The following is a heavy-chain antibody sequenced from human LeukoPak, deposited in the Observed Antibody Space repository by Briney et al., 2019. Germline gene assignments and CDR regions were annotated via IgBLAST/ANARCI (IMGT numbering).Heavy chain of an antibody. CDR2: IHHSGST. CDR3: ARGLRSPPRANMVRGVHYYYYGMDV. J-gene: IGHJ6*02. Sequence: PSETLSLTCAVYGGSFSGYYWSWIRQPPGKGLEWIGEIHHSGSTKYNPSLKSRVTISVDTSKNQFSLKLSSVTAADTAAYYCARGLRSPPRANMVRGVHYYYYGMDVWGQGTTVTVSS. V-gene: IGHV4-34*01. D-gene: IGHD3-10*01. CDR1: GGSFSGYY.